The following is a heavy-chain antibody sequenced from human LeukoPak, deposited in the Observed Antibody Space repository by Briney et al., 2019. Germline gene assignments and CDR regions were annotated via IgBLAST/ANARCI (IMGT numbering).Heavy chain of an antibody. Sequence: GGSLRLSCATSGFIFSRNWMAWVRQAPGKGLEWVANIDADGSEKSYADSVKGRFTISRDNARTSVYLQMDSLRAEDTAVYSCARWGIQAPIDYWGQGTLVTVSS. D-gene: IGHD7-27*01. CDR3: ARWGIQAPIDY. J-gene: IGHJ4*02. CDR1: GFIFSRNW. V-gene: IGHV3-7*01. CDR2: IDADGSEK.